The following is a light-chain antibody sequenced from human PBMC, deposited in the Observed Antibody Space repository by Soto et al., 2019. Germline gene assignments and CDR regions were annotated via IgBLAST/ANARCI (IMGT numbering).Light chain of an antibody. J-gene: IGKJ1*01. CDR2: GPS. Sequence: EIVLTQSPGTLSLSPGERATLSCRASQSVAKNYLAWYQQEPGQAPRLLIYGPSSRATGIPDRFSGSGSGTYFTLTISRLEHEDFAVYYCHQYASSPQTFGQGTKVEIK. V-gene: IGKV3-20*01. CDR3: HQYASSPQT. CDR1: QSVAKNY.